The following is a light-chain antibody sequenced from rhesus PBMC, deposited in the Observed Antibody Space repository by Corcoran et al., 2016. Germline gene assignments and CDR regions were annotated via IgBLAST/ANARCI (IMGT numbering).Light chain of an antibody. CDR3: QQESNWVS. J-gene: IGKJ2*01. V-gene: IGKV3-17*02. CDR1: QSVSSR. Sequence: EIVMTQSPATLSLSPGERATLSCRASQSVSSRLAWYQQKPGQAPRLLIYDASSRVTGIPDRFSGRGSGKDYTLTISSREQEDVAVYFCQQESNWVSFGQGTKVEIK. CDR2: DAS.